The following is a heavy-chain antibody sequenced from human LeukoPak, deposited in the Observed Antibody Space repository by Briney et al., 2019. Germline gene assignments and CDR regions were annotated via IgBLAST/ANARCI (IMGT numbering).Heavy chain of an antibody. CDR2: IYYSGST. Sequence: SETLSLTCTVSGGSISSSSYYWGWIRQPPGKGLEWIGSIYYSGSTYYNPSLKSRVTISVDTSKNQFSLKLSSVTAADTAVYYCATHYCGGDCYSIAPFDYWGQGTLVTVS. CDR1: GGSISSSSYY. CDR3: ATHYCGGDCYSIAPFDY. V-gene: IGHV4-39*07. J-gene: IGHJ4*02. D-gene: IGHD2-21*02.